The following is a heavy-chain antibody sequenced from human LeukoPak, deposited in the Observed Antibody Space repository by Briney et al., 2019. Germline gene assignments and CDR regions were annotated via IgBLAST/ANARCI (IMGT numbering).Heavy chain of an antibody. CDR3: AKSGAFRGTFDAFDI. CDR1: GFTFSSYA. J-gene: IGHJ3*02. V-gene: IGHV3-23*01. D-gene: IGHD1-26*01. CDR2: ISGSGGST. Sequence: GGSLRLSCAASGFTFSSYAMGWVRQAPGKGLEWVSAISGSGGSTYYADSVKGRFTISRDNSKNTLYLQMNSLRAEDTAVYYCAKSGAFRGTFDAFDIWGQGTMVTVSS.